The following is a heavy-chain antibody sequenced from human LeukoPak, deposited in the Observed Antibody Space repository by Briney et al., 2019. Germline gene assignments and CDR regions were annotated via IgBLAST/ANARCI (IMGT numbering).Heavy chain of an antibody. Sequence: ASVKVSCKASGYTFTSYGISWVRQAPGQGLECVGWISAYNGNINYAQKLQGRVTMTTDTSTSTAYMELRSLRSDDTAVYYCARDRFLEWFRCDYWGQGTLVTVSS. CDR3: ARDRFLEWFRCDY. V-gene: IGHV1-18*01. D-gene: IGHD3-3*01. CDR1: GYTFTSYG. J-gene: IGHJ4*02. CDR2: ISAYNGNI.